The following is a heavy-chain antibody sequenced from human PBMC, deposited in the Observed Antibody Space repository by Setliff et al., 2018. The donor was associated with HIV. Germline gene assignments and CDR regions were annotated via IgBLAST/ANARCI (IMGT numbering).Heavy chain of an antibody. D-gene: IGHD3-10*01. V-gene: IGHV4-59*08. J-gene: IGHJ4*02. CDR3: ARRRGGTSRSFLDY. Sequence: SETLSLTCTVSGDSISGYYWSWIRQSPGKGLEWIGCIYETGSTYYNPSLKSRVSISIDTSKNQFSLKLRSVTAADTAVYYCARRRGGTSRSFLDYWGQGNLVTVSS. CDR1: GDSISGYY. CDR2: IYETGST.